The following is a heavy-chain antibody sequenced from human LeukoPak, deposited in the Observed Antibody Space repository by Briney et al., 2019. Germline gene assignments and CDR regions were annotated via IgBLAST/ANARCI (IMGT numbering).Heavy chain of an antibody. D-gene: IGHD2-21*02. V-gene: IGHV3-30-3*01. CDR2: ISYDGTNK. CDR3: ARGFVLGAAKNYFDY. CDR1: GFTFTNYA. Sequence: GRSLRLSCAASGFTFTNYALNWVRQAPGKGLEWVAVISYDGTNKYYADSVKGRFTISRDNSKNTLSLQMNSLRAEDTALYYCARGFVLGAAKNYFDYWGQGALVTVSS. J-gene: IGHJ4*02.